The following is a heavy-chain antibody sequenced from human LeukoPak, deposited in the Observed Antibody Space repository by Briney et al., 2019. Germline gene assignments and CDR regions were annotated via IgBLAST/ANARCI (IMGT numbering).Heavy chain of an antibody. Sequence: ASVNLSCTASGYTFPRYGISWVRQAPGQGLEWMAWISAYNGNTDYAQKLQGRVTMTTDTSTSTAYMELRSLRSDDTAVYYCARARYLAGSRDDAFDIWGQGTVVTVSS. D-gene: IGHD1-26*01. J-gene: IGHJ3*02. CDR2: ISAYNGNT. CDR3: ARARYLAGSRDDAFDI. V-gene: IGHV1-18*01. CDR1: GYTFPRYG.